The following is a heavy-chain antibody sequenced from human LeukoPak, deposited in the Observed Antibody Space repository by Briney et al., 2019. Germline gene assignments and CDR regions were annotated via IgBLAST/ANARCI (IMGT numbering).Heavy chain of an antibody. CDR1: GDSIRSYY. D-gene: IGHD6-19*01. V-gene: IGHV4-59*12. Sequence: SETLSPTCTVSGDSIRSYYWNWVRQPPGKSLEWIGFTHYSGSTFYNPSLKSRVSTSVDTSKNQFSLKLSSVTAADTAVYYCARGEYSSGCLFDPWGQGTLVTVSS. J-gene: IGHJ5*02. CDR3: ARGEYSSGCLFDP. CDR2: THYSGST.